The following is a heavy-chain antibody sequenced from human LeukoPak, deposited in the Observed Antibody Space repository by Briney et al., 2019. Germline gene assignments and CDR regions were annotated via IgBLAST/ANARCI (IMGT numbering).Heavy chain of an antibody. J-gene: IGHJ5*02. CDR3: ARERQQLGRNWFDP. CDR2: INPNSGGT. D-gene: IGHD6-13*01. V-gene: IGHV1-2*02. CDR1: GYTFTGYY. Sequence: ASVKVSCKASGYTFTGYYMHWVRQAPGQGLEWRGWINPNSGGTNYAQKFQGRVTMTRDTSISTAYMELSRLRSDDTAVYYCARERQQLGRNWFDPWGQGTLVTVSS.